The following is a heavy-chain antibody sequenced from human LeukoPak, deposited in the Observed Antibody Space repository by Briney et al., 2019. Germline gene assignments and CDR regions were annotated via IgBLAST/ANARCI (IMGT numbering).Heavy chain of an antibody. Sequence: SETLSLTCAVYGGSFSGYYWSWIRQPPGKGLEWIGEINQSGSTNYNPSLKSRVTISVDTSKNQFSLRLSSVTAADTAVYYCARVTGYMTEDYFDYWGQGTLITVSS. V-gene: IGHV4-34*01. CDR1: GGSFSGYY. J-gene: IGHJ4*02. D-gene: IGHD6-13*01. CDR2: INQSGST. CDR3: ARVTGYMTEDYFDY.